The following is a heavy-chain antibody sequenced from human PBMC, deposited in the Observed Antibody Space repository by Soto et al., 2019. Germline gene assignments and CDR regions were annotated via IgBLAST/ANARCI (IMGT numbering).Heavy chain of an antibody. CDR1: GFTFSRFV. Sequence: PGGSLRLSCSASGFTFSRFVMSWVRQAPGKGLEWVADITDSGYTSKEADSVKGRFTISRDNSKSTLYLQMNSLRAEDTAVYYCARDLVQAARPNYYYYGMDVWGQGTTVTVSS. V-gene: IGHV3-23*01. CDR3: ARDLVQAARPNYYYYGMDV. D-gene: IGHD6-6*01. J-gene: IGHJ6*02. CDR2: ITDSGYTS.